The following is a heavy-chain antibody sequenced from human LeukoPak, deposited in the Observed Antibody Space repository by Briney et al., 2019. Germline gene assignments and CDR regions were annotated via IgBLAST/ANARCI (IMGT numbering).Heavy chain of an antibody. D-gene: IGHD1-26*01. CDR1: GYTFTSYD. J-gene: IGHJ3*02. Sequence: GASVKVSCKASGYTFTSYDISWVRQAPGQGLEWMGWINPNSGGTNYAQKFQGRVTMTRDTFISTAYMELSRLRSDDTAVYYCARGGVGATHDAFDIWGQGTMVTVSS. V-gene: IGHV1-2*02. CDR3: ARGGVGATHDAFDI. CDR2: INPNSGGT.